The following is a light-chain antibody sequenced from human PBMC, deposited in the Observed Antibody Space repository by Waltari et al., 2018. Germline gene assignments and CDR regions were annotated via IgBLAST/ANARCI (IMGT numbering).Light chain of an antibody. CDR1: NIGSYS. Sequence: SYVLTQPPSVSVAPGETASITCGGDNIGSYSVHWYQQKPGQAPLWIIFYDSYRPSWIPARFSCSNSGNTATLTITSVEAGDEARYYCHVWHAHFDPGVFGTGTEVTVL. CDR3: HVWHAHFDPGV. V-gene: IGLV3-21*04. CDR2: YDS. J-gene: IGLJ1*01.